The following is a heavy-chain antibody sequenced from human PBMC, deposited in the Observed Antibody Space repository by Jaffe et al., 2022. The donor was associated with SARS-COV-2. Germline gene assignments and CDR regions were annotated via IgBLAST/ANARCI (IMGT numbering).Heavy chain of an antibody. CDR3: ARRSQLTPYYMDV. D-gene: IGHD3-9*01. J-gene: IGHJ6*03. Sequence: QLQLQESGPGLVEPSETLSLTCAVSGGSISIPTYLWGWIRQPPGKGLEWIGNIYYTGTTFYNPSLRSRVTISVDTSKNQFSLKLTSVTAADTAVYYCARRSQLTPYYMDVWGKGTAVTVSS. CDR2: IYYTGTT. CDR1: GGSISIPTYL. V-gene: IGHV4-39*01.